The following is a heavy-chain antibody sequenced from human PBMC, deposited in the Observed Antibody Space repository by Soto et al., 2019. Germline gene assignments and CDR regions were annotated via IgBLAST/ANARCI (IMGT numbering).Heavy chain of an antibody. J-gene: IGHJ5*02. CDR3: ARGVGSGSYYNQYNWFDP. CDR1: GYTFTNYG. Sequence: ASVKVSCKASGYTFTNYGISWVRQAPGQGLEWMGWISAYNGNTKHAQKLQGRVTMTTDTSTSTAYMELRSLRSDDTAVYYCARGVGSGSYYNQYNWFDPWGQGTLVPVSS. CDR2: ISAYNGNT. V-gene: IGHV1-18*01. D-gene: IGHD3-10*01.